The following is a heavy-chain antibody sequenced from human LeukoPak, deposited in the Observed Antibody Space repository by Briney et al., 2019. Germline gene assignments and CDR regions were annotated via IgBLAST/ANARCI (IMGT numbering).Heavy chain of an antibody. J-gene: IGHJ4*02. CDR2: INPSGGST. Sequence: GASVKVSCKASGYTFTSYYMHWVRRAPGQGLEWMGIINPSGGSTSYAQKFQGRVTMTRDTSTSTVYMELSSLRSEDTAVYYCARGGLVLRFLEWLSPPADYWGQGTLVTVSS. CDR1: GYTFTSYY. D-gene: IGHD3-3*01. CDR3: ARGGLVLRFLEWLSPPADY. V-gene: IGHV1-46*01.